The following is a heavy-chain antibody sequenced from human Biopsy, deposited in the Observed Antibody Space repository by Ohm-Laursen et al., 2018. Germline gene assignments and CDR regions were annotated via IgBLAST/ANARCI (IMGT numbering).Heavy chain of an antibody. D-gene: IGHD4-17*01. CDR2: IYWDEDK. Sequence: TQTLTLTYSFSGFSLRSSGVGVGWLRQSPGKALEWLALIYWDEDKRYNPSLKSRLTITGDPSKSQVVLTMTNLDPVDTATYYCARILGSTVTTYSAMDVWGQGTTVTVSS. V-gene: IGHV2-5*02. J-gene: IGHJ6*02. CDR3: ARILGSTVTTYSAMDV. CDR1: GFSLRSSGVG.